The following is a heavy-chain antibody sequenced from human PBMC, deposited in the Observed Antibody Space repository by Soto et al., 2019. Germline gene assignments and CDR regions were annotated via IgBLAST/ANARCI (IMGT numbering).Heavy chain of an antibody. CDR2: MSWNSGSV. D-gene: IGHD3-16*01. J-gene: IGHJ6*03. CDR1: GFTFDDYA. CDR3: AKDIGGGSIYYPSYNLDV. Sequence: EVQLVESGGGLVQPGRSLRLSCAASGFTFDDYAPHWVRQAPGKGLEWVSGMSWNSGSVAYADSVKGRFTVSRENAKNSLYLEMNSMRTEDTALYYCAKDIGGGSIYYPSYNLDVWGKGSTVSVSS. V-gene: IGHV3-9*01.